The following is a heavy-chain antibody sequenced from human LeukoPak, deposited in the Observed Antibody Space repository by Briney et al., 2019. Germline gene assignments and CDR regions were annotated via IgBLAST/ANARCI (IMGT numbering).Heavy chain of an antibody. V-gene: IGHV4-61*02. D-gene: IGHD1-26*01. CDR2: IYTSGST. CDR1: GGSISSGSYY. Sequence: TSETLSLTCTVSGGSISSGSYYWSWIRQPAGKGLEWIGRIYTSGSTNYNPSLKSRVTISVDTSKNQFSLKLSFVTAADTAVYYCARGLGGSCFDYWGQGTLVTVSS. CDR3: ARGLGGSCFDY. J-gene: IGHJ4*02.